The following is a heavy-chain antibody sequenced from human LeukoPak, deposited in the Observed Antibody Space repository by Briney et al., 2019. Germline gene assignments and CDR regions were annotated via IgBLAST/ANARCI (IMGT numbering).Heavy chain of an antibody. J-gene: IGHJ4*02. V-gene: IGHV1-46*01. D-gene: IGHD3-22*01. CDR3: ARGDHYYDSSDYYYFVY. CDR1: GYTFTNYY. Sequence: VASVKVSCKASGYTFTNYYIHWVRQAPGQGLEWMGIINPSGGSTSYAQKFQGRVTMTRDTSTSTVYMELSSLRSEDTAVYYCARGDHYYDSSDYYYFVYWGQGTLVTVSS. CDR2: INPSGGST.